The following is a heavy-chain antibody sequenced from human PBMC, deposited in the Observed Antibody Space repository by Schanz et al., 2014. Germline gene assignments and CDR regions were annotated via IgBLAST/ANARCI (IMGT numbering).Heavy chain of an antibody. V-gene: IGHV4-61*02. D-gene: IGHD1-1*01. Sequence: QVQLQESGPGLVKPSQTLSLTCTVSGGSIRSGTYYWSWIRQPAGKALEWVGRVFPNGITNYNPSRKSRSTITRDTPKNQFSLTLTSLTAADTAVYYCARDTTWRLDLWGRGTLVTVSS. CDR1: GGSIRSGTYY. J-gene: IGHJ2*01. CDR2: VFPNGIT. CDR3: ARDTTWRLDL.